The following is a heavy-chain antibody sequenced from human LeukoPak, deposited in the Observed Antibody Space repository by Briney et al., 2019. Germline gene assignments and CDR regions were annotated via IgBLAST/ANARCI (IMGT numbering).Heavy chain of an antibody. CDR3: ARAKWELPFDY. J-gene: IGHJ4*02. V-gene: IGHV3-21*01. CDR1: GFTFSSYS. CDR2: ISSSSSYI. D-gene: IGHD1-26*01. Sequence: GGSLRLSCAASGFTFSSYSMNWVRQAPGKGLEWVSSISSSSSYIYYADSVKGRFTISRDNAKNSLYLQMSSLRAEDTAVYYCARAKWELPFDYWGQGTLVTVSS.